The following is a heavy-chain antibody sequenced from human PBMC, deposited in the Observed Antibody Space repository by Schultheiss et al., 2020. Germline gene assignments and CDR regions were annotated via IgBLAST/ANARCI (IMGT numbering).Heavy chain of an antibody. CDR2: IFDSGST. V-gene: IGHV4-39*01. D-gene: IGHD6-13*01. CDR3: ARNDVYSSSNEYFQH. CDR1: GGSISSGGYY. Sequence: SQTLSLTCTVSGGSISSGGYYWSWIRQPPGKGLEWIGYIFDSGSTYYNPSLKSRVTISVDTSKNQFSLKLSSVTAADTAVYYCARNDVYSSSNEYFQHWGQGTLVTVSS. J-gene: IGHJ1*01.